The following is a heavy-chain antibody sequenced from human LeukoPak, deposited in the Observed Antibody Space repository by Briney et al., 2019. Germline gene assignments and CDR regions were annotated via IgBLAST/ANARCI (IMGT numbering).Heavy chain of an antibody. CDR2: ISNVGGRT. CDR1: GLTFSSYA. V-gene: IGHV3-23*01. J-gene: IGHJ1*01. Sequence: GGSLRLSCAASGLTFSSYAMSWVRQAPGQGLEWVSTISNVGGRTYYANSVKGRFTISGDNSKSTLYLQMNTLRAEDTAVYYCAKGTYYYDSGSYLECFGEDWGQGTLVTVSS. D-gene: IGHD3-10*01. CDR3: AKGTYYYDSGSYLECFGED.